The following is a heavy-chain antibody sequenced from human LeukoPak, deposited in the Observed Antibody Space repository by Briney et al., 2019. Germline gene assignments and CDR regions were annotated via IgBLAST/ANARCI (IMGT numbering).Heavy chain of an antibody. V-gene: IGHV1-18*04. D-gene: IGHD6-6*01. CDR1: GYTFTSYY. CDR2: ISAYNGNT. Sequence: ASVKVSCKASGYTFTSYYIHWVRQAPGQGLEWMGWISAYNGNTNYAQKLQGRVTMTTDTSTSTAYMELRSLRSDDTAVYYCATIAARGYYGMDVWGQGTTVTVSS. CDR3: ATIAARGYYGMDV. J-gene: IGHJ6*02.